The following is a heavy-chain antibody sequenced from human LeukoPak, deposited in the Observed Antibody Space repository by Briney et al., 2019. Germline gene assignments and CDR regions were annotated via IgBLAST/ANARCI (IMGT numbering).Heavy chain of an antibody. V-gene: IGHV3-23*01. Sequence: GGSLRLSCAASGSTFSSYAMSWVRQGPGKGLEWVSAIGVSGGNTYYADSVKGRFTISRDNSKNTLYLQMNSLRAEDTAIYYCAKDGGSSGSLYYFDYWGQGTLVTVSS. CDR1: GSTFSSYA. CDR2: IGVSGGNT. CDR3: AKDGGSSGSLYYFDY. D-gene: IGHD3-16*01. J-gene: IGHJ4*02.